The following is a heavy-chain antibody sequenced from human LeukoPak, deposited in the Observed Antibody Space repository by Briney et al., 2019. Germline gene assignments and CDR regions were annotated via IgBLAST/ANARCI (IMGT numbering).Heavy chain of an antibody. V-gene: IGHV1-18*01. CDR2: ISAYNDNT. Sequence: GASVKVSCKASGYTFTSYGISWVRQAPGQGLEWMGWISAYNDNTNYAQKFQGRVLMTTDTSTNTAYMELRSLRSDDTAVYYCARDGSGEFDYWGQGTLVTVSS. CDR3: ARDGSGEFDY. J-gene: IGHJ4*02. CDR1: GYTFTSYG. D-gene: IGHD3-10*01.